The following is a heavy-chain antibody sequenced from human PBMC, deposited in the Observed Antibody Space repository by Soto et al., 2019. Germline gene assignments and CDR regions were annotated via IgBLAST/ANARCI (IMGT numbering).Heavy chain of an antibody. CDR3: AKDQGIAGL. CDR2: VSRSGETT. V-gene: IGHV3-23*01. D-gene: IGHD6-13*01. J-gene: IGHJ4*02. Sequence: GALRLSCAASGFSFSNYAMSWVRQAPGKGLEWVSSVSRSGETTYYADSVKGRFTVSRDDSKNMLYLEMNSLRAEDTAMYYCAKDQGIAGLWGQGTLVTVSS. CDR1: GFSFSNYA.